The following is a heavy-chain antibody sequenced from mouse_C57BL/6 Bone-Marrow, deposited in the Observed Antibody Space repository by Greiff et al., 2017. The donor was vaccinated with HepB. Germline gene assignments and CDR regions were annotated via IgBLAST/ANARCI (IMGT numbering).Heavy chain of an antibody. Sequence: QVQLQQPGAELVKPGASVKLSCKASGYTFTSYWMQWVKQRPGQGLEWIGEIDPSDSYTNYNQKLKGKATLTVDTSSSTAYMQLSSLTSEDSAVYYCARGDYDPFDYWGQGTTLTVSS. CDR2: IDPSDSYT. J-gene: IGHJ2*01. V-gene: IGHV1-50*01. D-gene: IGHD2-4*01. CDR3: ARGDYDPFDY. CDR1: GYTFTSYW.